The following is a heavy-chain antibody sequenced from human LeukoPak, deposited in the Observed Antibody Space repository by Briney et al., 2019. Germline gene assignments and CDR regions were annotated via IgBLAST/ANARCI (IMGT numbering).Heavy chain of an antibody. J-gene: IGHJ4*02. V-gene: IGHV3-23*01. CDR2: ISGSGGST. Sequence: GGSLRLSCAASGFTFSSNAMSWVRQAPGKGLEWVSAISGSGGSTYYADSVKGRFTISRDNSKNTLYLQINSLRAEDTAVYYRAKGWDIVVVIATLFDYWGQGTLVTVSS. CDR3: AKGWDIVVVIATLFDY. CDR1: GFTFSSNA. D-gene: IGHD2-21*01.